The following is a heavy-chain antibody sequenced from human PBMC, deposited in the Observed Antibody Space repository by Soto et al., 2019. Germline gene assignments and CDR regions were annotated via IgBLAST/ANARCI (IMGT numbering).Heavy chain of an antibody. CDR2: IYYSGST. D-gene: IGHD4-17*01. Sequence: SSETLSLTCRVSGDSISDTIYYWGWVRQPPGKGLEWIGCIYYSGSTHYHPSLKTRVTISVDTSKNQFSLKLSSVTAADTAVYYCARMTTVTSVPSDYYYYYGMDVWGQGTTVTVSS. V-gene: IGHV4-39*07. CDR1: GDSISDTIYY. CDR3: ARMTTVTSVPSDYYYYYGMDV. J-gene: IGHJ6*02.